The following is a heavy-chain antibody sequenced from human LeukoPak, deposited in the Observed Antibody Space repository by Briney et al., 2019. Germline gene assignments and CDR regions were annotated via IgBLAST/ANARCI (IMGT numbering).Heavy chain of an antibody. J-gene: IGHJ5*02. D-gene: IGHD1-26*01. Sequence: SETLSLTCTVSGGSISSYYWSWIRQPPGKGLEWIGYIYYSGSTNYNPSLKSRVTISVDTSKNQFSLKLSSVTAADTAVYYCARHGSYVGALNHWGQGTLVTVSS. V-gene: IGHV4-59*08. CDR1: GGSISSYY. CDR2: IYYSGST. CDR3: ARHGSYVGALNH.